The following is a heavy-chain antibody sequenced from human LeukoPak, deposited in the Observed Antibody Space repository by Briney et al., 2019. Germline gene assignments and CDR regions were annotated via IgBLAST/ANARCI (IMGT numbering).Heavy chain of an antibody. Sequence: GGSLRLSCAASGFTFSSYGMHWVRQAPGKGLEWVAVISYDGSNKYYADSVKGRFTISRDNSKNTLYLQMNSLRAEDTAVYYCAKETAMARGVIIHSYYYYMDVWGKGTTVTISS. CDR3: AKETAMARGVIIHSYYYYMDV. V-gene: IGHV3-30*18. CDR2: ISYDGSNK. D-gene: IGHD3-10*01. J-gene: IGHJ6*03. CDR1: GFTFSSYG.